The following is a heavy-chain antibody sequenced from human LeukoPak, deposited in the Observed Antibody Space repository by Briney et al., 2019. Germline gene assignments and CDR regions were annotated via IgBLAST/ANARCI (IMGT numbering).Heavy chain of an antibody. V-gene: IGHV4-30-4*01. CDR2: IYYSGST. CDR3: ARDRADYYYFGMDV. CDR1: GGSISSGYYY. D-gene: IGHD3-10*01. J-gene: IGHJ6*02. Sequence: SETLSLTCTVSGGSISSGYYYWSWIRPPPGPDLESNRYIYYSGSTYYNPSLKSRVTISVDTSKNQFSLKLSSVTAADTAVYYCARDRADYYYFGMDVWGQGTTVTVSS.